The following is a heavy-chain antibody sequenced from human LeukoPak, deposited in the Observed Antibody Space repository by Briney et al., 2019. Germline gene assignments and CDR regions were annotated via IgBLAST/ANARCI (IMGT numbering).Heavy chain of an antibody. CDR3: ARVSRVKDAFDI. CDR1: GYTFTGYY. D-gene: IGHD4-11*01. CDR2: INPNSGGT. J-gene: IGHJ3*02. Sequence: ASVKVSCKASGYTFTGYYMHWVRQAPGKGLEWMGWINPNSGGTNYAQKFQGRVTMTRDTSISTAYMELSRLRSDDTAVYYCARVSRVKDAFDIWGQGTMVTVSS. V-gene: IGHV1-2*02.